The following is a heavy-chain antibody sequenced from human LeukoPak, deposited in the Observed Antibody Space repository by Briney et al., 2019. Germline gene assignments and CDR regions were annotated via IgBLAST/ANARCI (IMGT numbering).Heavy chain of an antibody. D-gene: IGHD3/OR15-3a*01. CDR2: VYSGGLT. CDR3: VRDRWPGLGDF. Sequence: QPGGSLRLSCAASGFIVSENYMSWVRQAPGKGLEWVSTVYSGGLTFYADPVKGRFTISRDNSKSTLYLQMSILRAEDTAVYYCVRDRWPGLGDFWGQGTTVTVSS. J-gene: IGHJ6*02. CDR1: GFIVSENY. V-gene: IGHV3-66*01.